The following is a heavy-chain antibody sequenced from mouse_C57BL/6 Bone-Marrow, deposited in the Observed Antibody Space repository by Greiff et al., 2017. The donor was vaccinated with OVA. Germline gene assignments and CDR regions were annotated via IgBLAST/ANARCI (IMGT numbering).Heavy chain of an antibody. D-gene: IGHD4-1*01. CDR3: ARSETGTDY. V-gene: IGHV1-81*01. J-gene: IGHJ2*01. Sequence: VQLQQSGPVLVKPGASVKMSCKASGYTFTSYGISWVKQRTGQGLEWIGEIYPRSGNTYYNEKFKGKATLTADKSSSTAYMELRSLTSEDSAVYFCARSETGTDYWGQGTTLTVSS. CDR2: IYPRSGNT. CDR1: GYTFTSYG.